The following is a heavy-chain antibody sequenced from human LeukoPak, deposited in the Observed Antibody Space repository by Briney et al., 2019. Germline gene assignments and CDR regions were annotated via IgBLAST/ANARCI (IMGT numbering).Heavy chain of an antibody. V-gene: IGHV4-30-2*01. CDR3: ARLVAATGNFDY. CDR1: GGSISSGGYS. Sequence: SETLSLTCAVSGGSISSGGYSWSWIRQPPGKGLEWIGYIYHSGSTYYNPSLKSRVTISVDRSKNQFSLKRSSVTAAATAVYYCARLVAATGNFDYWGQGTLVTVSS. CDR2: IYHSGST. J-gene: IGHJ4*02. D-gene: IGHD6-13*01.